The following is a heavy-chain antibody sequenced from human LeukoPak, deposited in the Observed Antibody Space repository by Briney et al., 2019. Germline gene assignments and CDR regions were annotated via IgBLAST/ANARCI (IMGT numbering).Heavy chain of an antibody. CDR2: ISSSSSYI. CDR3: ARALGSGSFSRDAFDI. Sequence: GGSLRLSCAASGFTFSSYSMNWVRQAPGKGLEWVSSISSSSSYIYYADSVKGRFTISRDNAKNSLYLQMNSLRAEGTAVYYCARALGSGSFSRDAFDIWGQGTMVTVSS. CDR1: GFTFSSYS. V-gene: IGHV3-21*01. J-gene: IGHJ3*02. D-gene: IGHD3-10*01.